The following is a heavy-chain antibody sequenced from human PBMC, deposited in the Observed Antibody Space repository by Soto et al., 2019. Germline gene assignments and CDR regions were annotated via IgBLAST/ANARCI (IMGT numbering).Heavy chain of an antibody. Sequence: ASVNVSCKASGYTFTIYGISWVLQAPGQGLEWMGWISAYNGNTNYAQKLQGRVTMTTDTSTNTAYMELRSLRSDDTAVYYCARDYRYCSSTSCYQTPGYWGQGTLVTVSS. D-gene: IGHD2-2*01. V-gene: IGHV1-18*01. CDR2: ISAYNGNT. CDR3: ARDYRYCSSTSCYQTPGY. J-gene: IGHJ4*01. CDR1: GYTFTIYG.